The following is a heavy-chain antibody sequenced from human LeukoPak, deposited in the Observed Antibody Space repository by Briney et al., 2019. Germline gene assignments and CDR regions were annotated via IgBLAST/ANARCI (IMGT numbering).Heavy chain of an antibody. CDR1: GFRTSNYW. V-gene: IGHV3-7*01. J-gene: IGHJ4*02. Sequence: GESLRLSCAASGFRTSNYWMTWVRQSPGKGLEWVANIKEDGSEEYSVDSVRGRFTISRDNAKNTLSLQMNSLKAEDTAAYYCARETIWFGKSYFDYWGQGALVTVSS. CDR2: IKEDGSEE. CDR3: ARETIWFGKSYFDY. D-gene: IGHD3-10*01.